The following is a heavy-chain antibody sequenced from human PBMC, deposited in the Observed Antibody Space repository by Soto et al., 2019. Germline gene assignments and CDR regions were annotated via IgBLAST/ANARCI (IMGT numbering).Heavy chain of an antibody. CDR3: ARYFFDSSGYFDY. V-gene: IGHV1-3*01. D-gene: IGHD2-15*01. CDR2: INAGNGNT. CDR1: GYTFTSYA. Sequence: GASVKVSCKASGYTFTSYAMHWVRQAPGQRLEWMGWINAGNGNTKYSQNFQGRVTITRDTVANAVYMELSSLTSEDTAVYFCARYFFDSSGYFDYWGQGTPVTVSS. J-gene: IGHJ4*02.